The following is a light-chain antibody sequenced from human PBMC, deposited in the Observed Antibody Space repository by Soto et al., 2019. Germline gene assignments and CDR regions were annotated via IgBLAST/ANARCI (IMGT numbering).Light chain of an antibody. Sequence: EIVLTQSPATLSLSPGERATLSCRASQSVGSVLAWYQQEPGQAPRLLIYDTYKRPTGIPARSTGSGSGADFTLTINSLEPEDFAVYYCQQRSDWPPLTFGQGTRLDIK. J-gene: IGKJ5*01. CDR2: DTY. CDR1: QSVGSV. CDR3: QQRSDWPPLT. V-gene: IGKV3-11*01.